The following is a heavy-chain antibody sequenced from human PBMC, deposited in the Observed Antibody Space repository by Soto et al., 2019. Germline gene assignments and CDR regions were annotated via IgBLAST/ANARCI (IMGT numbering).Heavy chain of an antibody. CDR2: INPSGGST. V-gene: IGHV1-46*01. CDR1: GYTFTSYY. CDR3: ARVPYYYDSSGPLFDY. D-gene: IGHD3-22*01. Sequence: ASVKVSCKASGYTFTSYYMHWVRQAPGQGLEWMGIINPSGGSTSYAQKFQGRVTMTRDTSTSTVYMELSSLRSEDTAVYYCARVPYYYDSSGPLFDYWGQGTLVTVSS. J-gene: IGHJ4*02.